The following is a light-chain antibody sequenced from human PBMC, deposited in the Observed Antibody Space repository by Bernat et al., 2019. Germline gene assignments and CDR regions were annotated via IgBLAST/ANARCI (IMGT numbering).Light chain of an antibody. CDR3: MQALQTPLA. V-gene: IGKV2-28*01. CDR1: ESLLHSDGYNY. CDR2: LGS. J-gene: IGKJ4*01. Sequence: DMVMTQSPLSLPVTPGEPASISCRSSESLLHSDGYNYLDWYVQKPGQSPQLLIYLGSHRAAGVPDRFSGSGSGTDFTLKISRVEAEDVGIYYCMQALQTPLAFGGGTKVEIK.